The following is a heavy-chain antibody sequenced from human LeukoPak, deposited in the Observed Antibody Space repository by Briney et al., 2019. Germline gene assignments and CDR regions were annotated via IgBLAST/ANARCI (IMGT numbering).Heavy chain of an antibody. V-gene: IGHV3-21*01. Sequence: GGSLRLSCAASGFTFSSYSMNWVRQAPGKGLEWVSSISSSSSYIYYADSVKGRFTISRDNAKNSLYLQMNSLRAEDTAVYYCAREGDYYDSSGYYDYWGQGTLVTVSS. D-gene: IGHD3-22*01. J-gene: IGHJ4*02. CDR1: GFTFSSYS. CDR2: ISSSSSYI. CDR3: AREGDYYDSSGYYDY.